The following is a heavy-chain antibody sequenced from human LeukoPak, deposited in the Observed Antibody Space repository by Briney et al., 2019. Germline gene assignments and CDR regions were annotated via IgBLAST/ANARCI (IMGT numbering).Heavy chain of an antibody. Sequence: ASVKVSCKASGYTFTSYAMNWVRQAPGQGLEWMGWINTSTGNPTYAQGFTGRFVFSLDTSVSTAYLQISSLKAEDTAVYYCARVEDILTGFRSYYYYGMDVWGQGTTVTVSS. J-gene: IGHJ6*02. CDR2: INTSTGNP. D-gene: IGHD3-9*01. CDR1: GYTFTSYA. CDR3: ARVEDILTGFRSYYYYGMDV. V-gene: IGHV7-4-1*02.